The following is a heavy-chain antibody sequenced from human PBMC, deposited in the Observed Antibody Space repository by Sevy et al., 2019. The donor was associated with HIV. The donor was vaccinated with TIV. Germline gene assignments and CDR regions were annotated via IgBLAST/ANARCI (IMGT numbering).Heavy chain of an antibody. V-gene: IGHV4-34*01. D-gene: IGHD3-16*02. CDR2: INHSGST. CDR3: ARGGERVIPSPVLGLGPWTKYWYFDL. Sequence: SETLSLTCAVYVGSFSNYYWTWIRQPPGKGLEWIGEINHSGSTNYNPSLKSRVTMSVDTSKNQFSLKLSSVTAADTVIYYCARGGERVIPSPVLGLGPWTKYWYFDLWGRGTLVTVSS. J-gene: IGHJ2*01. CDR1: VGSFSNYY.